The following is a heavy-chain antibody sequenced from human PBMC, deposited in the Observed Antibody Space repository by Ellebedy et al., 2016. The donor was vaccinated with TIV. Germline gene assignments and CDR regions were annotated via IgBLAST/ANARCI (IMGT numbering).Heavy chain of an antibody. CDR2: VSLDGSYK. V-gene: IGHV3-30*18. CDR3: AKEGPYRGGSRWYLGKWLES. D-gene: IGHD6-13*01. Sequence: GESLKISCAASGITFTYYDMHWVRQAPGQGLEWVASVSLDGSYKYYADSVKGRFTISRDNSNNTLSLKMNSLRAEDSAVYYCAKEGPYRGGSRWYLGKWLESWGQGTRVTVAS. J-gene: IGHJ5*01. CDR1: GITFTYYD.